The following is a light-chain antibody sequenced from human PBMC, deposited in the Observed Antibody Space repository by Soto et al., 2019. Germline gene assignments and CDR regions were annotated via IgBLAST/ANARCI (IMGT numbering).Light chain of an antibody. Sequence: EIVMTQSPATLSVSPGERATLSCRASQSVSSNLDWSQQKPGQAPRLLINDASTRATGIPARFSGSGSGTEFTLTISSLQSEDFAVYYWQQYNIWPLWLTFGGGTKVEIK. J-gene: IGKJ4*01. CDR2: DAS. CDR1: QSVSSN. V-gene: IGKV3-15*01. CDR3: QQYNIWPLWLT.